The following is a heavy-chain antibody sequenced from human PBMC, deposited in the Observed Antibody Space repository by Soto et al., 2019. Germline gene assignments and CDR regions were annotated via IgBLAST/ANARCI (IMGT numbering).Heavy chain of an antibody. V-gene: IGHV3-23*01. Sequence: GGSLRLSCAASGFTFSDHTMNWVRQAPGKGLEWVSLVSTTTANTYYADSVKGRFTISRDNSRNTVYLQMNSLRADDTAVYYCAKDRLAGGFDYWGQGTLVTVSS. J-gene: IGHJ4*02. CDR1: GFTFSDHT. D-gene: IGHD3-16*01. CDR2: VSTTTANT. CDR3: AKDRLAGGFDY.